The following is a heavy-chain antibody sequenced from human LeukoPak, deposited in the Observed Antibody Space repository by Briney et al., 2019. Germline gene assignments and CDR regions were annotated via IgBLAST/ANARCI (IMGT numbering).Heavy chain of an antibody. CDR1: GFTFSSYS. Sequence: GGSLRLSCAASGFTFSSYSMNWVRQAPGKELEWVSYISSSSSTIYYADSVKGRFTISRDNAKNSLYLQMNSLRDEDTAVYYCARVPRLRGSGNYLVDYWGQGTLVTVSS. J-gene: IGHJ4*02. V-gene: IGHV3-48*02. CDR3: ARVPRLRGSGNYLVDY. D-gene: IGHD3-10*01. CDR2: ISSSSSTI.